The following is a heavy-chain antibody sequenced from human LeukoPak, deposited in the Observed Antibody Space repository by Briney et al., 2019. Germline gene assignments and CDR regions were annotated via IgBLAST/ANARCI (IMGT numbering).Heavy chain of an antibody. Sequence: ASVKVSCKASGYTFTSFGINWVRQAPGQELEWMGWISAYNGNTNFALKLQGRVSMTTDASTSTAYMELTSLRSDDTAVYYCARVLYSGSYGINYWGQGTLVTVSS. J-gene: IGHJ4*02. CDR2: ISAYNGNT. V-gene: IGHV1-18*01. CDR3: ARVLYSGSYGINY. D-gene: IGHD1-26*01. CDR1: GYTFTSFG.